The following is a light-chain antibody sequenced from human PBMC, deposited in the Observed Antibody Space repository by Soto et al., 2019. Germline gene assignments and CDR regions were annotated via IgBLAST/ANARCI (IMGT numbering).Light chain of an antibody. Sequence: QSVLTQPPSASGTPGQRVTISCSGTSSNVGSNSVSWYHHLPGTAPKLLIYNSDQRPSGVPDLFSGSKSDTSASLAISGLQSEDEADYYCAAWDDSLNSPLFGGGTKLTVL. J-gene: IGLJ2*01. CDR3: AAWDDSLNSPL. V-gene: IGLV1-44*01. CDR1: SSNVGSNS. CDR2: NSD.